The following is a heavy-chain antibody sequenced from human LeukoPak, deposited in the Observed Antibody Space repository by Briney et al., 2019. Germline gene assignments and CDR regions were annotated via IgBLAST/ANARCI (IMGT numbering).Heavy chain of an antibody. CDR1: GGSISSYY. V-gene: IGHV4-59*08. Sequence: SETLSLTCTVSGGSISSYYWSLIRQPPGKGLEWIGYIYYSGSTNYNPSLKSRVTISVDTSKNQFSLKLSSVTAADTAVYYCARHASDYVWGSYRYPNWFDPWGQGTLVTVSS. J-gene: IGHJ5*02. CDR2: IYYSGST. D-gene: IGHD3-16*02. CDR3: ARHASDYVWGSYRYPNWFDP.